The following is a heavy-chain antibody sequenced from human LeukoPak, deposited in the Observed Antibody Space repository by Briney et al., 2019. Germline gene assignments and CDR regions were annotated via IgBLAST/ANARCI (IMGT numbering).Heavy chain of an antibody. CDR2: MNPNSGNT. CDR3: ARGTIGSYSSVHD. J-gene: IGHJ1*01. D-gene: IGHD1-26*01. Sequence: ASVKVSCKASGYTFTSYDINWVRQATGQGLGWMGWMNPNSGNTGYAQKFQGRVTMTRNTSISTAYMELSSLRSEDTAVYFCARGTIGSYSSVHDWGQGTLVTVSS. CDR1: GYTFTSYD. V-gene: IGHV1-8*01.